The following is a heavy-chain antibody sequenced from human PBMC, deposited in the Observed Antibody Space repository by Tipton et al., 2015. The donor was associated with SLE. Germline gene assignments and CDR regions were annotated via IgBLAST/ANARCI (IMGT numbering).Heavy chain of an antibody. Sequence: SLRLSCAASGFTLTNNWMSWVRQSPGKGLEWVANIKEDGSETHYVDSVKGRFTISRDNAKNSLSLQMNSLRAEDTAVYYCARDLPTTVVTPLDYWGQGTLVTVSS. CDR3: ARDLPTTVVTPLDY. V-gene: IGHV3-7*01. CDR1: GFTLTNNW. CDR2: IKEDGSET. D-gene: IGHD4-23*01. J-gene: IGHJ4*02.